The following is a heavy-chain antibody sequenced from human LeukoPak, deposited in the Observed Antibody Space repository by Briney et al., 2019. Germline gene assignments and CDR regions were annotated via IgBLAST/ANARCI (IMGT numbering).Heavy chain of an antibody. CDR1: GGSISSGDYY. V-gene: IGHV4-30-4*08. CDR2: IYYSRST. D-gene: IGHD3-22*01. CDR3: ASYFHYSSGYYYVFY. J-gene: IGHJ4*02. Sequence: SQTLSLTCTVSGGSISSGDYYWRWIRQPPGKGLEWIGYIYYSRSTYYNPSIKDRVTISVDTSKNQFSLKLSSVTAADTAVYYCASYFHYSSGYYYVFYWGQGTLVTVSS.